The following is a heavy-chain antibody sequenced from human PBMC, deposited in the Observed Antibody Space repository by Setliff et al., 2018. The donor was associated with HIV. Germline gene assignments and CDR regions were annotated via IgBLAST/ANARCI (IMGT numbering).Heavy chain of an antibody. CDR2: ISQSGTT. Sequence: SETLSLTCVVSGGSFSGYSWSWIRQSPGKGLEWIGEISQSGTTHYNPSLKRRVTISEDTSKSQRSMKLTSVAAADTAIYYCARGKGGIDGPVEFDNWGQGTPVTVSS. CDR3: ARGKGGIDGPVEFDN. V-gene: IGHV4-34*01. CDR1: GGSFSGYS. D-gene: IGHD1-1*01. J-gene: IGHJ4*02.